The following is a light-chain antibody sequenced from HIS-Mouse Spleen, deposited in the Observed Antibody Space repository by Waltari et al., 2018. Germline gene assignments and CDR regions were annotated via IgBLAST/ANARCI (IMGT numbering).Light chain of an antibody. V-gene: IGKV1-9*01. CDR3: QQLKSYPLT. CDR1: QGISSY. J-gene: IGKJ4*01. Sequence: DIQLTQSPSFLSASVGDRVTITCRASQGISSYLAWYQQKPGKAPKLLIYAASTLQSGVPSRFSGSGSGTEFTLTISSLQPEDFATYYCQQLKSYPLTFGGGTKVE. CDR2: AAS.